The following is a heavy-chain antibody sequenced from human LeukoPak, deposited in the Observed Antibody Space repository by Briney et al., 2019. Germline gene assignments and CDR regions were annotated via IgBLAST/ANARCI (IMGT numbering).Heavy chain of an antibody. CDR3: ARDLTGKYYIAY. D-gene: IGHD2-8*02. CDR2: ISSSSSYI. V-gene: IGHV3-21*01. J-gene: IGHJ4*02. CDR1: GFTFSSYS. Sequence: GGSLRLSCAASGFTFSSYSMNWVRQAPGKGLEWVSSISSSSSYIYYADSVKGRFTISRDNAKNSLYLQMNSLRAADTALYSCARDLTGKYYIAYWGQGTLVTVSS.